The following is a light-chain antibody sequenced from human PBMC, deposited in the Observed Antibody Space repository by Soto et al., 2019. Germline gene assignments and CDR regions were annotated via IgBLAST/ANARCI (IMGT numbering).Light chain of an antibody. CDR1: QSVSSSY. J-gene: IGKJ3*01. V-gene: IGKV3-20*01. CDR2: GAF. CDR3: QQYGDSPAT. Sequence: THSPRTLSLSPGERATLSCSARQSVSSSYLAWYQQIPGQAPRLLIYGAFNRATGIPDRFRGSGSGTDFTLTFSRLEPEDFAVYYCQQYGDSPATFGPGTKVDIK.